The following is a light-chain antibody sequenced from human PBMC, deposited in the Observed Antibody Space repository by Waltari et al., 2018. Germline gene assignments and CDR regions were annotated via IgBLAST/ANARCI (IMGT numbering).Light chain of an antibody. CDR3: AAWDDSLSGRV. CDR2: RNN. CDR1: SSNIGRNY. V-gene: IGLV1-47*01. J-gene: IGLJ3*02. Sequence: QSVLTQPPSASGTPGPRVTLSCSGSSSNIGRNYVSWYQQLPGTAPKLLIYRNNQRPSGVPDRFSGSKSGTSASLAISGLRSEDEADYYCAAWDDSLSGRVFGGGTKLTVL.